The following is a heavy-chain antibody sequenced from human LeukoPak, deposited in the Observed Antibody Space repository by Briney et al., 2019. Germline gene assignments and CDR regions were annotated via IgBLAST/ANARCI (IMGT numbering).Heavy chain of an antibody. V-gene: IGHV1-2*02. CDR1: GYTFTGYY. CDR2: INPNSVGT. Sequence: ASVKVSRKASGYTFTGYYMHWVRQAPGQGLEWMGWINPNSVGTNYAQKFQGRVTMTRDTSISTAYMELSRLRSDDTAVYYCARLITMVRGAYYFDYWGQGTLVTVSS. CDR3: ARLITMVRGAYYFDY. D-gene: IGHD3-10*01. J-gene: IGHJ4*02.